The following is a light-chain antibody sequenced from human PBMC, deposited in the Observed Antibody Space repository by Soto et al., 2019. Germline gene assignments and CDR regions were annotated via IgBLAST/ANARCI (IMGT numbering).Light chain of an antibody. CDR3: QQYGSSPRT. CDR2: DAS. V-gene: IGKV3-20*01. Sequence: EIVLTQSPDNLSVSPGERATLSCRASQSVGPNLVWYQQKFGQAPRXLIYDASNRATGIPDRFSGSGSGTDFSLTISRLEAEDVAVYYCQQYGSSPRTFGQGTKVDIK. CDR1: QSVGPN. J-gene: IGKJ1*01.